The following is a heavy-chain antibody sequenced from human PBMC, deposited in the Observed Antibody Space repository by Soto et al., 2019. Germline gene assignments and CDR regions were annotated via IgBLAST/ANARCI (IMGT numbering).Heavy chain of an antibody. J-gene: IGHJ4*02. CDR1: GFTFSSDW. V-gene: IGHV3-7*05. CDR2: IKQDGSEK. Sequence: PGGSLRLSCAASGFTFSSDWMSWVRQAPGKGLEWVANIKQDGSEKYYVDSVKGRFTISRDNAKNSLYLQMNSLRAEDTAVYYCARDSERGATTPQYFYDWGQGTLVTVPS. D-gene: IGHD1-26*01. CDR3: ARDSERGATTPQYFYD.